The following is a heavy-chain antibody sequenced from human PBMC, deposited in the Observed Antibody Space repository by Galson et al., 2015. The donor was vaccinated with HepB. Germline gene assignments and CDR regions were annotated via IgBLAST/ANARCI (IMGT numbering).Heavy chain of an antibody. D-gene: IGHD3-16*01. CDR1: GFSFSNYA. CDR2: VSVSGATT. J-gene: IGHJ4*02. V-gene: IGHV3-23*01. Sequence: SLRLSCAASGFSFSNYAMSWVRQAPGQGLEWVSGVSVSGATTYYADSVKGRFTISRDDYKSTRYLELNSLRAEDMAVYYCARGGGFHSSSFDYWGQGTLVTVSS. CDR3: ARGGGFHSSSFDY.